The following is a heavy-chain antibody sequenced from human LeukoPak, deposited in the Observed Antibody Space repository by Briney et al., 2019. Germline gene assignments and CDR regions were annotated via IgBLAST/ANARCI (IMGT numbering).Heavy chain of an antibody. V-gene: IGHV3-11*01. J-gene: IGHJ4*02. CDR1: GFTFSDYY. CDR2: ISSSATTI. CDR3: ARYYYDSSGYYYFDY. D-gene: IGHD3-22*01. Sequence: PGGSLRLSCAASGFTFSDYYMSWIRQAPGKGLEWVSYISSSATTIYYADSVKGRFTISRDNAKSSLYLQMNSLRAEDTAVYYCARYYYDSSGYYYFDYWGQGTLVTVSS.